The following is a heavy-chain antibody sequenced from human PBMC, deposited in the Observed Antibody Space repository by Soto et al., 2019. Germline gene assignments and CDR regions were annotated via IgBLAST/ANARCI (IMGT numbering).Heavy chain of an antibody. Sequence: SETLSLTCAVYGGSVRGYYWSWIRQPPGKGLEWIGEINDSGSTKYNPSLKSRVTISVDTSKNQFSLKLSSVTAADTAVYYCARDASGYYDSSGPGYWGQGTLVT. CDR3: ARDASGYYDSSGPGY. CDR1: GGSVRGYY. CDR2: INDSGST. V-gene: IGHV4-34*01. D-gene: IGHD3-22*01. J-gene: IGHJ4*02.